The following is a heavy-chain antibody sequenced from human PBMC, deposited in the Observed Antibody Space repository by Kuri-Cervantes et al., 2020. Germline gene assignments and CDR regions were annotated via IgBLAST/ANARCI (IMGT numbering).Heavy chain of an antibody. CDR3: ATFYRGY. CDR1: GGSFSGYY. Sequence: SETLFLTCAVYGGSFSGYYWGWIRQPPGKGLEWIGSSYYSGSTYYNPSLRSRVTISVDTSKNQFSLKLSSVTAADTAVYYCATFYRGYWGQGTLVTRLL. D-gene: IGHD2/OR15-2a*01. J-gene: IGHJ4*02. CDR2: SYYSGST. V-gene: IGHV4-34*01.